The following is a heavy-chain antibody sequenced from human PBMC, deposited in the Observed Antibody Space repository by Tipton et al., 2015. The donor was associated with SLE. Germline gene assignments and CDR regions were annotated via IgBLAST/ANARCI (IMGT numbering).Heavy chain of an antibody. D-gene: IGHD7-27*01. CDR2: IHTSGNI. V-gene: IGHV4-4*07. CDR1: GDSIVSYY. Sequence: TLSLTCTVSGDSIVSYYWSWIRQPAGKGLEWIGRIHTSGNINYNPSLKSRVTISVDTSKNQFSLKLRSVTAADTAVYYCARSSGVLWGQGTLVTVSS. CDR3: ARSSGVL. J-gene: IGHJ1*01.